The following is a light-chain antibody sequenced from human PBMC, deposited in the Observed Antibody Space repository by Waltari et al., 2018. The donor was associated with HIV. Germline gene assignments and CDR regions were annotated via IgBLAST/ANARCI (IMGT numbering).Light chain of an antibody. V-gene: IGKV3D-15*01. CDR2: DSM. CDR3: QQYNNWPPWT. CDR1: QNVSSD. J-gene: IGKJ1*01. Sequence: EVVMTQSPATLSVSPGQRVTLSCRASQNVSSDLAWLQKRPGQAPRLLIYDSMTRAAGIPARISCMGSWTEFSLTISSLQSEDVAIYYCQQYNNWPPWTFGQGTK.